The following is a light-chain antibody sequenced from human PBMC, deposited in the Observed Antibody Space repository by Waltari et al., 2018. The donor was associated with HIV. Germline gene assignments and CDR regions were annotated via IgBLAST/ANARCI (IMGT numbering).Light chain of an antibody. CDR2: EIT. J-gene: IGLJ3*02. CDR3: SSSAGGDTLV. Sequence: QSALTQPPSASGFPGQSVTIPCPGTSRDVGSSNYVAWYQQYPGKAPKLLIYEITKRPSGVPDRFSGSKSGNTASLTVSGLQAEDEADYYCSSSAGGDTLVFGGGTKLTVL. CDR1: SRDVGSSNY. V-gene: IGLV2-8*01.